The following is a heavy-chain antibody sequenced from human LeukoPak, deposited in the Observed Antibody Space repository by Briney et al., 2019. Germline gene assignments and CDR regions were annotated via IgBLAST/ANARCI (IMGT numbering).Heavy chain of an antibody. CDR2: ISSSGSTI. J-gene: IGHJ4*02. CDR3: ARELPVAGRDSFYY. D-gene: IGHD6-19*01. Sequence: PGGYLRLSCAASGFTFSSYEMNWVRQAPGKGLVWVSYISSSGSTIYYADSVKGRFTISRDNAKNSLYLQMNSLRAEDTAVYYCARELPVAGRDSFYYWGQGTLVTVSS. V-gene: IGHV3-48*03. CDR1: GFTFSSYE.